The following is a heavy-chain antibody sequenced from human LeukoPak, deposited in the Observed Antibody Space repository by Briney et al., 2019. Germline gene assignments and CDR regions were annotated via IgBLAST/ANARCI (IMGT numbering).Heavy chain of an antibody. V-gene: IGHV4-61*02. CDR3: ARSGDSSGYYTPGAFDI. CDR2: IYTSGTT. J-gene: IGHJ3*02. D-gene: IGHD3-22*01. Sequence: SETLSLTCTVSGGSISSSSYYWGWIRQPPGKGLEWIGRIYTSGTTNYNPSLKSRVTISVDTSKNQFSLKLSSVTAADTAVYYCARSGDSSGYYTPGAFDIWGQGTMVTVSS. CDR1: GGSISSSSYY.